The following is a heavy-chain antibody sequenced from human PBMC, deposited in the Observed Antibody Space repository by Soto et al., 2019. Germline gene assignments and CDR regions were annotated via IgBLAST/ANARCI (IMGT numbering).Heavy chain of an antibody. D-gene: IGHD3-10*02. V-gene: IGHV4-59*01. CDR1: GGSISSYY. CDR3: AKDPWRNSVPDY. CDR2: IYYSGST. J-gene: IGHJ4*02. Sequence: SETLSLTCTVSGGSISSYYWSWIRQPPGKGLEWIGYIYYSGSTNYNPSLKSRVTISVDTSKNQFSLKLSSVTAADTAVYYCAKDPWRNSVPDYWGQGTLVTVSS.